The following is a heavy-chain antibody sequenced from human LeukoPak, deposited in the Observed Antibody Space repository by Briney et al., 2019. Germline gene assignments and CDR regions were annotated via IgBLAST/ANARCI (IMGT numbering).Heavy chain of an antibody. Sequence: GGSLRLSCAASGFTFSGSAMHWVRQASGRRLEWVGRIRIKTNSYATSYAESVKGRFALSRDDSKNTAYLQMNSLRAEDTAVYYCARESFAARWDWGQGTLVTVSS. CDR1: GFTFSGSA. CDR2: IRIKTNSYAT. CDR3: ARESFAARWD. D-gene: IGHD6-6*01. V-gene: IGHV3-73*01. J-gene: IGHJ4*02.